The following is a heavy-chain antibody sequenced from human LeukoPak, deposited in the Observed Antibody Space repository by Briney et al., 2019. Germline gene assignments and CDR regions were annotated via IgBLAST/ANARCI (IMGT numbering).Heavy chain of an antibody. Sequence: GGSLRLSCAASGFTFSSYSMNWVRQAPGKGLEWVSSISSSSSYIYYADLVKGRFTISRDNAKNSLYLQMSSLRAEDTAVYYCARAKVAYGMDVWGQGTTVTVSS. CDR1: GFTFSSYS. D-gene: IGHD5-12*01. CDR2: ISSSSSYI. J-gene: IGHJ6*02. CDR3: ARAKVAYGMDV. V-gene: IGHV3-21*01.